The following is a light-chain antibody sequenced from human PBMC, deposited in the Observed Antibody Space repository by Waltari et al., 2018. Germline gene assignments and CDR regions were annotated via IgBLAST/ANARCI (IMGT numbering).Light chain of an antibody. CDR3: QQYHNFSRT. CDR2: DAS. Sequence: DIQMTQSPSTLSASVGDRVTITCRASQSVSVWLAWDQQKPGEAPKLLLYDASNLEDGVPPRFRARESGTEFTLTIDSLQPGDFATYYCQQYHNFSRTFGQGTKVEIK. CDR1: QSVSVW. V-gene: IGKV1-5*01. J-gene: IGKJ1*01.